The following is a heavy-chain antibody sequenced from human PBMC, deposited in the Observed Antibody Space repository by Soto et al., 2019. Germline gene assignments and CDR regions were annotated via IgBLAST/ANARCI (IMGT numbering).Heavy chain of an antibody. CDR2: IIPKLGSA. V-gene: IGHV1-69*01. J-gene: IGHJ4*02. Sequence: QVQLVQSGAEVKEPGSSVKVSCKASGGGNLRDYRTTWVRRAPGQGLEWMGGIIPKLGSANYAQNFQGRVTITADESTNTVYMERRSLRSDDTAVYYWARGGDGDNFGAFYWGQGSPVTVSS. D-gene: IGHD2-21*01. CDR1: GGGNLRDYR. CDR3: ARGGDGDNFGAFY.